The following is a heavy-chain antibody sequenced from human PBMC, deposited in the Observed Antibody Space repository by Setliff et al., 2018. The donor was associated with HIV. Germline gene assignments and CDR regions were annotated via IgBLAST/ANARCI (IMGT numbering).Heavy chain of an antibody. CDR1: GYTFTSYG. Sequence: ASVKVSCKASGYTFTSYGISWVRQAPGQWLEWMGWVSAYNGNTNYAQNLQGRVTMTTDTSTSTAYMELRSLRSDDTAMYYCARKYTGGPLDYWGQGTLVTGSS. CDR3: ARKYTGGPLDY. CDR2: VSAYNGNT. V-gene: IGHV1-18*01. J-gene: IGHJ4*02. D-gene: IGHD6-19*01.